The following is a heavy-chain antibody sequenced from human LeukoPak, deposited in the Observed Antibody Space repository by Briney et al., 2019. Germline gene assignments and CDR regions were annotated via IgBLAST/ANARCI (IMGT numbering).Heavy chain of an antibody. Sequence: SQTLSLTCTVSGGSVSSGYYYWSWIRQPAGKELEWIGRIYTGGSTNYNPSLKSRVTVSVDTSKNQFSLKLISVTAADTAVYYCARGVGSGYTDYWGQGALVTVSS. J-gene: IGHJ4*02. CDR2: IYTGGST. V-gene: IGHV4-61*02. CDR3: ARGVGSGYTDY. D-gene: IGHD3-22*01. CDR1: GGSVSSGYYY.